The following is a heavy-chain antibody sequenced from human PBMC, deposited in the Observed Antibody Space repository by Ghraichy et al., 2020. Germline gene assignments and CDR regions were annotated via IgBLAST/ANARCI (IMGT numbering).Heavy chain of an antibody. Sequence: SETLSLTCTVSGGSISSYYWSWIRQPPGKGLEWIGYIYYSGSTNYNPSLKSRVTISVDTSKNQFSLKLSSVTAADTAVYYCARGIGGSYPYYYYYGMDVWGQGATVTVSS. CDR2: IYYSGST. J-gene: IGHJ6*02. CDR3: ARGIGGSYPYYYYYGMDV. CDR1: GGSISSYY. D-gene: IGHD1-26*01. V-gene: IGHV4-59*01.